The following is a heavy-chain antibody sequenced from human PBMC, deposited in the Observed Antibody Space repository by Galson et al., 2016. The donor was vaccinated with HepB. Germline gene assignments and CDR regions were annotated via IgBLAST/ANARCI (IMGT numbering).Heavy chain of an antibody. V-gene: IGHV3-23*01. CDR3: ARFTQEWLDRVYYFDY. CDR1: GFTFGRYA. J-gene: IGHJ4*02. CDR2: ISGDGGST. D-gene: IGHD6-19*01. Sequence: SLRLSCAASGFTFGRYAMRWVRQAPRKGPEWVSAISGDGGSTYYAGSVHGRFTSSRDTSTNPLYLQMNSLGTDDTALYYCARFTQEWLDRVYYFDYWGQGTLVTVSS.